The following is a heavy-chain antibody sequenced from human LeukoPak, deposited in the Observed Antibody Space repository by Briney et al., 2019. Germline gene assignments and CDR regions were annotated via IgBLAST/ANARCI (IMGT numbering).Heavy chain of an antibody. CDR3: ARDDYGDYGY. Sequence: GGSLRLSCAASGFTFSDYYMSWLRQAPGKGLEWVSYISSRGSPIYYADSVKGRFTISRDNAKNSLYLQMNSLRAEDTAVYYCARDDYGDYGYWGQGTLVTVSS. CDR2: ISSRGSPI. V-gene: IGHV3-11*04. D-gene: IGHD4-17*01. CDR1: GFTFSDYY. J-gene: IGHJ4*02.